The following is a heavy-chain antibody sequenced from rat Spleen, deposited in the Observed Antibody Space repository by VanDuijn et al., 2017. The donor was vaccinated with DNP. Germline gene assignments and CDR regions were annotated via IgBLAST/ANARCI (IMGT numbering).Heavy chain of an antibody. CDR1: GHSITSSY. Sequence: EVQLQESGPGLVKPSQSLSLTCSVTGHSITSSYRWNWIRKFPGNEMEWMGYISYSGFTSFNPSLISRISITRDTSKNQFFLQLNSVTTEDTATYYCTRWGGLGFDYWGQGVMVSVSP. CDR2: ISYSGFT. D-gene: IGHD5-1*01. CDR3: TRWGGLGFDY. V-gene: IGHV3-1*01. J-gene: IGHJ2*01.